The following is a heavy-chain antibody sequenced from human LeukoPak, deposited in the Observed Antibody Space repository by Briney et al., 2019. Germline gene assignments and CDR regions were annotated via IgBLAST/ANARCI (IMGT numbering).Heavy chain of an antibody. Sequence: SETLSLTCTVSGGSISSVNYYWGWIRQPPGKGLEWIGSIYYSGTTFYNPSLKSRVTISVDTSKNQFSLKLSSGTAADTAVYYCASHPSNSDFDYWGQGTPVTVSS. D-gene: IGHD4-11*01. J-gene: IGHJ4*02. CDR3: ASHPSNSDFDY. CDR1: GGSISSVNYY. V-gene: IGHV4-39*07. CDR2: IYYSGTT.